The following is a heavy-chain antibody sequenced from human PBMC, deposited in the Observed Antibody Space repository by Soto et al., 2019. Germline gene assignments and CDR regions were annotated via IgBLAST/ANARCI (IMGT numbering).Heavy chain of an antibody. Sequence: GGSLRLSCAASGFTFSSYGMHWVRQAPGKGLEWVAVISYDGSNKYYADSVKGRFTISRDNSKNTLYLQMNSLRAEDTAVYYCAKERGTFYYYYGMDVWGQGTTVTVSS. CDR1: GFTFSSYG. CDR3: AKERGTFYYYYGMDV. J-gene: IGHJ6*02. V-gene: IGHV3-30*18. D-gene: IGHD1-1*01. CDR2: ISYDGSNK.